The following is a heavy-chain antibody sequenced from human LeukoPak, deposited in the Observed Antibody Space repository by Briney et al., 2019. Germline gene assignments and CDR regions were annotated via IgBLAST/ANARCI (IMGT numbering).Heavy chain of an antibody. J-gene: IGHJ4*02. CDR3: ARLHYYDILTGYYFDY. D-gene: IGHD3-9*01. Sequence: GESLKIFCKGSGYSFTTYWIGWVRQMPGKGLEWMGIIYPGGSDTRYSPSFLGQVTISVDKSISTAYLQWSSLKASDTAMYYCARLHYYDILTGYYFDYWGQGTLVTVSS. CDR1: GYSFTTYW. V-gene: IGHV5-51*01. CDR2: IYPGGSDT.